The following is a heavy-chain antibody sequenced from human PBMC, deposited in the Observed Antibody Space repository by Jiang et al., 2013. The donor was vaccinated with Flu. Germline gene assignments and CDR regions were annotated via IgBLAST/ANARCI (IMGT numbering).Heavy chain of an antibody. D-gene: IGHD5-24*01. CDR3: ARVSGVEMATILYFDY. CDR1: GGSISSSSYY. J-gene: IGHJ4*02. CDR2: IYYSGST. V-gene: IGHV4-39*07. Sequence: LLKPSETLSLTCTVSGGSISSSSYYWGCIRQPPGKGLEWIGSIYYSGSTYYNPSLKSRVTISVDTSKNQFSLKLSSVTAADTAVYYCARVSGVEMATILYFDYWGQGTLVTVSS.